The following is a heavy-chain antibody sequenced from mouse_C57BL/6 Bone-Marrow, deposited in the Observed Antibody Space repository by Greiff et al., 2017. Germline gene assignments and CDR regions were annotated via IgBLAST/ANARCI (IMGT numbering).Heavy chain of an antibody. CDR2: IYPRSGNT. V-gene: IGHV1-81*01. J-gene: IGHJ2*01. D-gene: IGHD1-1*01. CDR3: ARGGPITTVVEYYFDY. CDR1: GYTFTSYG. Sequence: QVQLQQSGAELARPGASVKLSCKASGYTFTSYGISWVKQRTGQGLEWIGEIYPRSGNTYYNEKFKGKATLTADKSSSTAYMELRRLTSEDSAVYFCARGGPITTVVEYYFDYWGQGTTLTVSS.